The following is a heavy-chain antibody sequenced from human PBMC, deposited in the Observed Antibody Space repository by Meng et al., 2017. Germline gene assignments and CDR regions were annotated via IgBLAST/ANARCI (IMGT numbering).Heavy chain of an antibody. D-gene: IGHD3-10*01. CDR2: INPSGGST. CDR1: GYTFTSYY. Sequence: ASVKVSCKASGYTFTSYYMHWVRQAPGQGLEWMGIINPSGGSTSYAQKFQGRVTMTRDTSTSTAYLQWSSLKASDTAMYYCARPHYGSGSYQYHHWGQGTLVTVSS. V-gene: IGHV1-46*01. CDR3: ARPHYGSGSYQYHH. J-gene: IGHJ4*02.